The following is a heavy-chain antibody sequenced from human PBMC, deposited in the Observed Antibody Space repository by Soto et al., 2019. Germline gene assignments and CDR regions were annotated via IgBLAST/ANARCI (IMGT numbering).Heavy chain of an antibody. D-gene: IGHD2-15*01. J-gene: IGHJ6*02. Sequence: GGSLRLSCAASGFTFSDYYMSWIRQAPGKGLEWVSYISGSSSYTNYADSVKGRFTISRDNAKNSWYLQMNSLRAEDTAVYYCARDGCSGGSCYTGRYGMDVWGQGTTVTVSS. V-gene: IGHV3-11*06. CDR3: ARDGCSGGSCYTGRYGMDV. CDR1: GFTFSDYY. CDR2: ISGSSSYT.